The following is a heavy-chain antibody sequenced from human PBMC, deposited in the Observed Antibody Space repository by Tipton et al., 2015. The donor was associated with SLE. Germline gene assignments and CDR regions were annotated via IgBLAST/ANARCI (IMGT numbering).Heavy chain of an antibody. CDR3: ARLDFDYGDREGAFDI. Sequence: TLSLTCAVCGGSFSGYYWSWIRQPPGKGLEWIGEINHSGSTNYNPSLKSRVTISVDTSKNQFSLKLSSVTAADTAVYYCARLDFDYGDREGAFDIWGQGTMVTVSS. CDR2: INHSGST. J-gene: IGHJ3*02. D-gene: IGHD4-17*01. CDR1: GGSFSGYY. V-gene: IGHV4-34*01.